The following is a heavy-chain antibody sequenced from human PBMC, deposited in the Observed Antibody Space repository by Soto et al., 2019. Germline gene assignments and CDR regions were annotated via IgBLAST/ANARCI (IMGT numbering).Heavy chain of an antibody. J-gene: IGHJ4*02. V-gene: IGHV4-59*01. Sequence: SETLSLTCTVSGGSISSYYWSWIRQPPGKGLEWIGYIYYSGSTNYNPSLKSRVTISVDTSKNQFSLKLSSVTAADTAVYYCARGRDYYDSSGLDYWGQGTLVTVSS. D-gene: IGHD3-22*01. CDR3: ARGRDYYDSSGLDY. CDR2: IYYSGST. CDR1: GGSISSYY.